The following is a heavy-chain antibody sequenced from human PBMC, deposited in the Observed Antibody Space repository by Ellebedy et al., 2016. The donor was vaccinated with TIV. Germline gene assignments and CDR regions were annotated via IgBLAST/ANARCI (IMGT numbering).Heavy chain of an antibody. CDR1: GYTFTTYS. D-gene: IGHD1-14*01. V-gene: IGHV1-18*01. J-gene: IGHJ3*02. CDR2: ISTSYGDT. Sequence: ASVKVSCXASGYTFTTYSITWVRQAPGQGLGWMAWISTSYGDTTYAQKLQDRVTLTTDTSTSTVYMEMRSLTSDDTAVYYCARGTGSGDAFHIWGQGTMVTVSS. CDR3: ARGTGSGDAFHI.